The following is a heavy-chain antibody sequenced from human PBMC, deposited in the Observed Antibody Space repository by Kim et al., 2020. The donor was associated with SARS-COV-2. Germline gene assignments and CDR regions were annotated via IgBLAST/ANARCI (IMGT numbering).Heavy chain of an antibody. Sequence: TKNAQKFQGRVTMNRDTSTSTAYMELRSLRSDDTAVYYCVRDKDYSFDMWGQGTKVTVSS. V-gene: IGHV1-18*01. D-gene: IGHD4-17*01. CDR3: VRDKDYSFDM. CDR2: T. J-gene: IGHJ3*02.